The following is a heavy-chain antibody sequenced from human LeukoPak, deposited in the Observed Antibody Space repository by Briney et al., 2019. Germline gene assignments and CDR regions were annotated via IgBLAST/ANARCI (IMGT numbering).Heavy chain of an antibody. D-gene: IGHD3-16*01. V-gene: IGHV4-59*11. J-gene: IGHJ4*02. CDR3: ARGRIGGPKAPFDY. Sequence: PSETLSLTCIVSGGSLGNHYWSWIRQPPGKGLEWIGHIYDSGSTTYNPSLKSRVTMSVDTSKNQFSLNLSSVTAADTAVYYCARGRIGGPKAPFDYWGQGTLVTVSS. CDR1: GGSLGNHY. CDR2: IYDSGST.